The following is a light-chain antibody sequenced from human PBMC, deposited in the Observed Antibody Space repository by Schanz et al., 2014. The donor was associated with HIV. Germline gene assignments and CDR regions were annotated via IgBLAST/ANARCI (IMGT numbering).Light chain of an antibody. Sequence: EIVMTQSPATLSVSPGERATLSCRASQSVSSNLAWYQQKPGQAPRLLIYGASSRATGIPDRFSGSGSGTEFTLTISSLEPEDFAVYYCQQRSNWPTFGQGTRLEIK. CDR2: GAS. J-gene: IGKJ5*01. CDR3: QQRSNWPT. CDR1: QSVSSN. V-gene: IGKV3-11*01.